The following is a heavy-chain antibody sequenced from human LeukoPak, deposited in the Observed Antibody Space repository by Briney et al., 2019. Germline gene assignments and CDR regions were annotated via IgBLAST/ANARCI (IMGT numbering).Heavy chain of an antibody. CDR1: AGSISSYY. D-gene: IGHD2-2*01. V-gene: IGHV4-59*12. CDR2: IYYSGST. J-gene: IGHJ5*02. CDR3: ARDLSGLYCSSTSCPYGGWFDP. Sequence: SETLSLTCTVSAGSISSYYWSWIRQPPGKGLEWIGYIYYSGSTNYNPSLKSRVTMSVDTSKNQFSLKLSSVTAADTAVYYCARDLSGLYCSSTSCPYGGWFDPWGQGTLVTVSS.